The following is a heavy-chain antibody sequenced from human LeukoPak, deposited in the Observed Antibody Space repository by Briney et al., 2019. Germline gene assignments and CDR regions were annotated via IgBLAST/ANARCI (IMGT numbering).Heavy chain of an antibody. CDR2: ISYDGSNK. CDR3: ARDFGSSSGY. V-gene: IGHV3-30*01. Sequence: GGSLRLSCAASGFIFSSYAMHWVRQAPGKGLEWVAVISYDGSNKYYADSVKGRFTISRDNSKNTLYLQMNSLRAEDTAVYYCARDFGSSSGYWGQGTLVTVSS. J-gene: IGHJ4*02. D-gene: IGHD6-6*01. CDR1: GFIFSSYA.